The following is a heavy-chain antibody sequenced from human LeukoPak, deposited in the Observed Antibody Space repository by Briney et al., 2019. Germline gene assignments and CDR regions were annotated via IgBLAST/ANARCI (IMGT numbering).Heavy chain of an antibody. V-gene: IGHV3-74*01. CDR1: GFTFSSYW. D-gene: IGHD5-24*01. CDR2: INSDESTT. J-gene: IGHJ4*02. CDR3: ARGERGSYHFEY. Sequence: GGSLRLSCAASGFTFSSYWMHWVRQAPGKGLVWVSRINSDESTTNYADSVKGRFTISRDNAKNTLYLQINSLRAEDTAVYYCARGERGSYHFEYWGQGTLVTVSS.